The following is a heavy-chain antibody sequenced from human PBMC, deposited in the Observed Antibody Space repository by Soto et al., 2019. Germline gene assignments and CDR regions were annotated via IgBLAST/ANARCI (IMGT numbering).Heavy chain of an antibody. Sequence: SETLSLTCTVSGGSISSSTYYWGWIRQPPGKGLEWIGSIYYSGSTYYSPSLKSRVTISVDTSKNQFSLQLRSVTAADTAVYHCSPQVSSGWYFDKWGQGTLVTVSS. J-gene: IGHJ4*02. CDR3: SPQVSSGWYFDK. V-gene: IGHV4-39*01. CDR2: IYYSGST. CDR1: GGSISSSTYY. D-gene: IGHD6-19*01.